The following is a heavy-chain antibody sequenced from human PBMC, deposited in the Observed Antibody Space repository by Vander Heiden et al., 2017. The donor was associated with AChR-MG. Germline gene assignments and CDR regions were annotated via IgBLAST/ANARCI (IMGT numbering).Heavy chain of an antibody. D-gene: IGHD3-22*01. CDR3: AKGEYYYDSSGYQTTGDY. CDR2: ISWNSGSI. Sequence: EVQLVESGGGLVQPGRCLTLSCAASGFTFDDYAMHWVRQAPGKGLGWVSGISWNSGSIGYADSVKGRFTISRDNAKNSLYLQMNSLRAEDTALYYCAKGEYYYDSSGYQTTGDYWGQGTLVTVSS. J-gene: IGHJ4*02. V-gene: IGHV3-9*01. CDR1: GFTFDDYA.